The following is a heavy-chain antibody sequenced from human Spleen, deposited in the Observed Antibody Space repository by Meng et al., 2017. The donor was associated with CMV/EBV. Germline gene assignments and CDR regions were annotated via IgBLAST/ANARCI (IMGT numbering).Heavy chain of an antibody. V-gene: IGHV3-48*03. CDR2: ISSSGSTI. D-gene: IGHD3-3*01. CDR3: ATKSITIFAPYGMDV. J-gene: IGHJ6*02. CDR1: GFTFSSYE. Sequence: GESLKISCAASGFTFSSYEMNWVRQAPGKGLEWVSYISSSGSTIYYADSVKGRFTISRDNSKNTLYLQMNSLRAEDTAVYYCATKSITIFAPYGMDVWGQGTTVTVSS.